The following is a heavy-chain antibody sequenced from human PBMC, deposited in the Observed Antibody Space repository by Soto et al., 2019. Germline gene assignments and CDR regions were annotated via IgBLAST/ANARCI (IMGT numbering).Heavy chain of an antibody. J-gene: IGHJ4*02. V-gene: IGHV4-59*08. CDR2: AHHSGDT. Sequence: QVQLQESGPGPVTPSETLSLTCTVSGDSISRTYWSWIRRSPGKGLEWIGFAHHSGDTNFNPSLKSRATTSIDPSKNQFSLRLNSVTAADTAIYYCARHFSPGPGPYHKQLDYWGRGTLVTVSS. CDR1: GDSISRTY. CDR3: ARHFSPGPGPYHKQLDY. D-gene: IGHD3-10*01.